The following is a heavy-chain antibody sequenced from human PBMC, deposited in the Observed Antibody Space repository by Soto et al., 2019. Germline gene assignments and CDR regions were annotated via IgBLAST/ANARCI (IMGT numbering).Heavy chain of an antibody. Sequence: QLQLQESGPGLVKPSETLSLTCSVSGDFISNTTYYWGWVRQAPGKGLDWVGSIDFSGSGTSHYNPSLKSRVTISVDTSKNQFSLKLTSVTAADTAVYYCARPSYSFGTSGYYPFDYWGQGTLVTVSS. CDR3: ARPSYSFGTSGYYPFDY. CDR1: GDFISNTTYY. CDR2: IDFSGSGTS. V-gene: IGHV4-39*01. D-gene: IGHD3-22*01. J-gene: IGHJ4*02.